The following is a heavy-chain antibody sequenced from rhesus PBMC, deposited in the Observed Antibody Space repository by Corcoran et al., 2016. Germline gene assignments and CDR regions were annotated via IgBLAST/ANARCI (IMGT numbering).Heavy chain of an antibody. D-gene: IGHD1-44*01. CDR2: ISGNSGTA. J-gene: IGHJ4*01. Sequence: QVQLQESGPGLVKPSETLSLTFAVSGVSFSIYWWSWIRPSPGKGLEWIGEISGNSGTAYYNPSLQSRVAISKDASKNQFSLNLTSVTAADTAVYYCARVLGGTKDFTWGQGVLVTVSS. CDR3: ARVLGGTKDFT. V-gene: IGHV4-80*01. CDR1: GVSFSIYW.